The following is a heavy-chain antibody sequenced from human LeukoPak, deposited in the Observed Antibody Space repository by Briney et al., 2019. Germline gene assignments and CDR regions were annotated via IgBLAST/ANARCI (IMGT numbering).Heavy chain of an antibody. CDR2: ISSSSSYT. CDR1: GLTFSDYY. CDR3: ARDSVDDYYGSGSPSGYYYGMDV. Sequence: GGSLRLSCAASGLTFSDYYMSWIRQAPGKGLEWVSYISSSSSYTNYADSVKGRFTISRDNAKNSLYLQMNSLRAEDTAVYYCARDSVDDYYGSGSPSGYYYGMDVWGQGTTVTVSS. J-gene: IGHJ6*02. D-gene: IGHD3-10*01. V-gene: IGHV3-11*05.